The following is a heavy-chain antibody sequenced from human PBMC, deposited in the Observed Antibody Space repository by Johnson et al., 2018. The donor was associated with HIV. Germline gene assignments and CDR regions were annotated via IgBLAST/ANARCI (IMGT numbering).Heavy chain of an antibody. D-gene: IGHD2-2*01. CDR1: GFTFSSYA. CDR2: ISYDGSNK. J-gene: IGHJ3*02. CDR3: ARPGIVVLPAGAFDI. Sequence: VQVVESGGGVVQPGRSLRLSCAASGFTFSSYAMHWVRQAPGKGLEWVAVISYDGSNKYYADSVKGRFTVSRDKSKNTLYLQMNSLRGDDTAVYYCARPGIVVLPAGAFDIWGPGTMVTVSS. V-gene: IGHV3-30-3*01.